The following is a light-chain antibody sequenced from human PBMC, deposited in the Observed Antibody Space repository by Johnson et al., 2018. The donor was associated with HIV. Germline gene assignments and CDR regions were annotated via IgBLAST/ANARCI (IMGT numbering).Light chain of an antibody. CDR1: SSNIGNNY. Sequence: QSVLTQPPSVSAAPGQKVTISCSGSSSNIGNNYVSWYQQLPGTAPKLLIYENNKRPSGIPDRFSGSKSGPSATLGITGLQTGDEADYYCGTWDTTLRAPFVFGTGTKVTVL. V-gene: IGLV1-51*02. CDR2: ENN. J-gene: IGLJ1*01. CDR3: GTWDTTLRAPFV.